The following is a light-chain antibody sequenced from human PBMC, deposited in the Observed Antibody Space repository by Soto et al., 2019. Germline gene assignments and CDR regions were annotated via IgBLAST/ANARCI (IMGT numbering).Light chain of an antibody. CDR2: WAS. V-gene: IGKV4-1*01. CDR3: QQYYITPPWT. CDR1: QCVLNSSNNKNY. J-gene: IGKJ1*01. Sequence: DIVMSQSPDSLAVSLGERATINCKSSQCVLNSSNNKNYLAWYQQKPGQPPELLIYWASTRESGVPDRFSGSGSGTDFTLTITSLQAEDVAVYYCQQYYITPPWTFGQGTKVEIK.